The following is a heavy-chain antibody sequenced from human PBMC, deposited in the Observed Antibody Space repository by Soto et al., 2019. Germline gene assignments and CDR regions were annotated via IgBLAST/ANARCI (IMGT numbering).Heavy chain of an antibody. D-gene: IGHD3-16*01. J-gene: IGHJ4*02. CDR2: IIATDGSA. CDR3: VKGRYVWGVTGDY. Sequence: EVQLLESGGTLVQPGGSLRLSCAASGFPFSDYAMSWVRQAPGKGLEWVSIIIATDGSAYYADSVKGRFTISRDDAKNTLFLQMNSLRVEDTAVYYCVKGRYVWGVTGDYWGQGTLVTVSS. CDR1: GFPFSDYA. V-gene: IGHV3-23*01.